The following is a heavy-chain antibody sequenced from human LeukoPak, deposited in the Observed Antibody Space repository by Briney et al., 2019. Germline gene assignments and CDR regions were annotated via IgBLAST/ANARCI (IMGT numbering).Heavy chain of an antibody. CDR2: ISGSGGST. J-gene: IGHJ3*02. CDR3: AKGVYPVLRFLEWLEHDAFDI. CDR1: GFTFSSYA. Sequence: PGGSLRLSCAASGFTFSSYAMSWVRQAPGKGLERVSAISGSGGSTYYADSVKGRFTISRDNSKNTLYLQMNSLRAEDTAVYYCAKGVYPVLRFLEWLEHDAFDIWGQGTMVTVSS. D-gene: IGHD3-3*01. V-gene: IGHV3-23*01.